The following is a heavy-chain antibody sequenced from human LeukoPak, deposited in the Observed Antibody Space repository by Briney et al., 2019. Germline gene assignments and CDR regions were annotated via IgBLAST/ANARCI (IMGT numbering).Heavy chain of an antibody. Sequence: ASVKVSCTASGYTFTGYYMHWVRQAPGQGLEWMGWINPNSGGTNYAQKFQGRVTMTRDTSISTAYMELSRLRSDDTAVYYCARSSVKYYDILTGYYRGNWFDPWGQGTLVTVSS. CDR2: INPNSGGT. CDR3: ARSSVKYYDILTGYYRGNWFDP. V-gene: IGHV1-2*02. J-gene: IGHJ5*02. D-gene: IGHD3-9*01. CDR1: GYTFTGYY.